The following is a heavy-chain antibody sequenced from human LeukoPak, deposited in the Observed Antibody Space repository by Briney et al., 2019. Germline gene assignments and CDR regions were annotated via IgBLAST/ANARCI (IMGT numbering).Heavy chain of an antibody. CDR1: GDTFTNQR. V-gene: IGHV5-51*01. CDR3: ARTGVGDGYNPEAFDI. Sequence: GESLKISCKASGDTFTNQRIAWVRQMPGKGLEWMGIIYLVDSDTRYSPSFQGQVTISADKSINTTHLQWSSLKASDTAMYYCARTGVGDGYNPEAFDIWGQGTMVTVSA. J-gene: IGHJ3*02. D-gene: IGHD5-24*01. CDR2: IYLVDSDT.